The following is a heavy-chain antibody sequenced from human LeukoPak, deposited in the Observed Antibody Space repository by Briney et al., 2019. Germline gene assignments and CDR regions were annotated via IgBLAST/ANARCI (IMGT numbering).Heavy chain of an antibody. CDR1: GYSFTSYW. D-gene: IGHD3-3*01. CDR3: ARVPYYDFWSGYPYYFDY. Sequence: GESLKISCKGSGYSFTSYWIGWVRQMPGKGLEWMGITYPGDSDTRYSPSFQGQVTISADKSISTAYLQWSSLKASDTAMYYCARVPYYDFWSGYPYYFDYWGQGTLVTVSS. J-gene: IGHJ4*02. V-gene: IGHV5-51*01. CDR2: TYPGDSDT.